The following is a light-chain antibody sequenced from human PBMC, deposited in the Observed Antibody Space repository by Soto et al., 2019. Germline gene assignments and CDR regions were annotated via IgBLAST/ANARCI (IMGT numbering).Light chain of an antibody. CDR1: SSNIGGNT. V-gene: IGLV1-44*01. Sequence: QSVLTQPPSASGTPGQRVTISCSGSSSNIGGNTVNWYQQLPGTAPRLLIYNDSQRPSVVPARFSASKSGTPASLAISRLQSEDEADYYCASWDASLSLLYGFGTGTKVTVL. CDR2: NDS. J-gene: IGLJ1*01. CDR3: ASWDASLSLLYG.